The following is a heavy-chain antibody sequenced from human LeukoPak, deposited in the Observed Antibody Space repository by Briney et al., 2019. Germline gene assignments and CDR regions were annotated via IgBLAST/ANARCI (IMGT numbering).Heavy chain of an antibody. V-gene: IGHV4-30-4*01. CDR2: IYYSGST. J-gene: IGHJ4*02. D-gene: IGHD1-14*01. CDR1: GGSISSGDYY. Sequence: SETLSLTCTVSGGSISSGDYYWSWIRQPPGKGLEWIGYIYYSGSTYYNPSLKSRVTISVDTSKNQFSLKLSSVTAADTAVYYCARGEPPSFFDYWGQGTLVTVSS. CDR3: ARGEPPSFFDY.